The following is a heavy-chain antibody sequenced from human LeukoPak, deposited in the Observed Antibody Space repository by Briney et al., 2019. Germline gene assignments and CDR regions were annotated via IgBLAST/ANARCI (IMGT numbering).Heavy chain of an antibody. D-gene: IGHD3-9*01. J-gene: IGHJ4*02. CDR2: INHSGST. CDR3: ARRGRYFDWLLSLPFDY. CDR1: GGSFSGYY. Sequence: SETLPLTCAVYGGSFSGYYWSWIRQPPGKGLEWIGEINHSGSTNYNPSLKSRVTISVDTSKNQFSLKLSSVTAADTAVYYCARRGRYFDWLLSLPFDYWGQGTLVTVSS. V-gene: IGHV4-34*01.